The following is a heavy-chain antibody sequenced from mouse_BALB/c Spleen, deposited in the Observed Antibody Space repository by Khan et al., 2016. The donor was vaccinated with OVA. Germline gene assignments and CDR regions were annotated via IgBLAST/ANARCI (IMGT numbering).Heavy chain of an antibody. Sequence: QVQLQQPGAELVRPGASVKLSCKASGYTFTNYWINWVKQRPGQGLEWIGNIYPSDNYTNYNQKFKDKATLTVDKSSSTAYMQLSSPTSEDSAVYYCTRGDPGNFDCWGHGTTVTVSS. J-gene: IGHJ2*01. CDR1: GYTFTNYW. CDR2: IYPSDNYT. CDR3: TRGDPGNFDC. D-gene: IGHD2-13*01. V-gene: IGHV1-69*02.